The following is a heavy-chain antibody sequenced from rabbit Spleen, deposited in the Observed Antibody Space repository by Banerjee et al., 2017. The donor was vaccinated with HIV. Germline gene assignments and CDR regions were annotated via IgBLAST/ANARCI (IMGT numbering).Heavy chain of an antibody. CDR2: IYTSTGTI. CDR3: ARDYNL. CDR1: GFSFSSSAW. J-gene: IGHJ4*01. Sequence: QSLEESGRDLVKPGASLTLTCTASGFSFSSSAWIYWVRQAPGKGLEWIACIYTSTGTIYYASWAKGRFTISKTSSTTVTLQMTSLTAADTATYFCARDYNLWGQGTLVTVS. V-gene: IGHV1S40*01.